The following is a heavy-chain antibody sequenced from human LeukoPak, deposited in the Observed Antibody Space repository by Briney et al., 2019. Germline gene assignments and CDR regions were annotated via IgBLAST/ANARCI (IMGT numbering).Heavy chain of an antibody. CDR3: AKAEYSSVWFFDF. J-gene: IGHJ4*02. V-gene: IGHV3-23*01. CDR1: GFTFSSLA. D-gene: IGHD6-19*01. Sequence: GGSLRLSCTGSGFTFSSLAMSWVRQAPGKGLEWVSGVRSSSSDPYYADSVKGRFTLSRDNSKNTLFLQLNSLRAEDTAVYYCAKAEYSSVWFFDFWGQGTLVTVSS. CDR2: VRSSSSDP.